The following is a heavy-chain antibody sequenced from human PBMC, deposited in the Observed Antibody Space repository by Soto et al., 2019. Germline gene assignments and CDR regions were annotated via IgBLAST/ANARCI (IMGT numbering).Heavy chain of an antibody. CDR1: GGTFSSYA. D-gene: IGHD4-17*01. V-gene: IGHV1-69*06. CDR3: ARDDYGGNSNYYYGMDV. J-gene: IGHJ6*02. CDR2: IIPIFGTA. Sequence: QVQLVQSGAEVQKPGSSVKVSCKVSGGTFSSYAISWVRQAPGQGLEWMGGIIPIFGTANYAQKFQGRVTITADKSTSTAYMELSSLRSEDTAVYYCARDDYGGNSNYYYGMDVWGQGTTVTVSS.